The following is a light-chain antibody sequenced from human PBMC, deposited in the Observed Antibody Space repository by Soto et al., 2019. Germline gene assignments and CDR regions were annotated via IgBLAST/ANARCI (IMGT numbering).Light chain of an antibody. J-gene: IGKJ1*01. Sequence: EIVMTQSPVTVSVSPGERATLSCRASQSVSSNLAWYQQKPGQAPRLLIYGASTRATGIPARFSGSGSGTEFTLTISSLQSEDFAVDYCQQYNNWPPWTFGQGTKVEIK. CDR1: QSVSSN. V-gene: IGKV3-15*01. CDR3: QQYNNWPPWT. CDR2: GAS.